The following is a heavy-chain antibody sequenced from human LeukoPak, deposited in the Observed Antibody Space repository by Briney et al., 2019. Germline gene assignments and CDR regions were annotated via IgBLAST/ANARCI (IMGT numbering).Heavy chain of an antibody. J-gene: IGHJ3*02. D-gene: IGHD2-21*02. Sequence: ASVKVSCKASGFTFTAYHIHWVRQARGQGLEWMGWINPNSGGTNYAQKFQGRVTMTRDTSISTVYMELSRLRSDDTAVYYCVRWVVTAQFNAFDIWGQGTMVTVSS. CDR2: INPNSGGT. CDR1: GFTFTAYH. CDR3: VRWVVTAQFNAFDI. V-gene: IGHV1-2*02.